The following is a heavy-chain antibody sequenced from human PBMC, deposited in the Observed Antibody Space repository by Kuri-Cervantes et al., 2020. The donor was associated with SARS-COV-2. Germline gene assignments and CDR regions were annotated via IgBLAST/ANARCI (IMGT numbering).Heavy chain of an antibody. V-gene: IGHV4-30-2*01. J-gene: IGHJ4*02. CDR3: ATPAPYSGSYLGYFDY. CDR1: GGSISSGGDY. D-gene: IGHD1-26*01. Sequence: LRLSCTVSGGSISSGGDYWSWIRQPPGKGLEWIGYIYHSGSTYYNPSLKSRVTISVDRSKNQFSLKLSSVTAADTAVYYCATPAPYSGSYLGYFDYWGQGTLVTVSS. CDR2: IYHSGST.